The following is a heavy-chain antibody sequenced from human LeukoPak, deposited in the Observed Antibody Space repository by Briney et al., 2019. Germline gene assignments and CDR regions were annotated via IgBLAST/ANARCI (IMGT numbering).Heavy chain of an antibody. Sequence: ASVKVSCKASGYTFTSYYMHWVRHAPGQGLEWMGIINPSGGSTSYAQKFQGRVTMTRDTSTSTVYMELSSLRSEDTAVYYCARVWRPLWFGELRYGMDVWGQGTTVTVSS. D-gene: IGHD3-10*01. J-gene: IGHJ6*02. V-gene: IGHV1-46*01. CDR2: INPSGGST. CDR3: ARVWRPLWFGELRYGMDV. CDR1: GYTFTSYY.